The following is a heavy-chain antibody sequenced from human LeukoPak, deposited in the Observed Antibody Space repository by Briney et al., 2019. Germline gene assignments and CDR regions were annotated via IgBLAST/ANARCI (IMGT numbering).Heavy chain of an antibody. D-gene: IGHD2/OR15-2a*01. V-gene: IGHV3-7*03. CDR2: IKQDGSEK. CDR3: ARELRSHYYYYGMDV. Sequence: SGGSLRLSCAASGFTFSSYWMSWVRQAPGKGLEWVANIKQDGSEKYYVDSVKGRFTISRDNAKNSLYLQMNSLRAEDTAVYYCARELRSHYYYYGMDVWGQGTTVTVSS. J-gene: IGHJ6*02. CDR1: GFTFSSYW.